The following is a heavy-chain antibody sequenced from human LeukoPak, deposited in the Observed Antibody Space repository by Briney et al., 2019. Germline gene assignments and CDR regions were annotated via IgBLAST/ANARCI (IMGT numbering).Heavy chain of an antibody. D-gene: IGHD3-10*01. CDR1: GFTFSSYA. V-gene: IGHV4-38-2*01. CDR3: ARKYYGSGSYWVVFDY. CDR2: IYYSGST. Sequence: PGGSLRLSCAASGFTFSSYAMSWVRQPPGKGLEWIGSIYYSGSTYYNPSLKSRVTISVDTSKNQFSLKLSSVTAADTAVYYCARKYYGSGSYWVVFDYWGQGTLVTVSS. J-gene: IGHJ4*02.